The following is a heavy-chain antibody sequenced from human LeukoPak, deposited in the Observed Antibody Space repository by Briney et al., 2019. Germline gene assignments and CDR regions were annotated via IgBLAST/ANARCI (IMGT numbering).Heavy chain of an antibody. CDR3: ARDQTRGSGFTFGY. Sequence: GASVKVSCKASGYTFTSYGISWVRQAPGQGLEWMGWISAYNGSTNYAQKLQGRVTMTTDTSTSTAYMELRSLRSDDTAVYYCARDQTRGSGFTFGYWGQGTLVTVSS. D-gene: IGHD3-22*01. CDR1: GYTFTSYG. CDR2: ISAYNGST. J-gene: IGHJ4*02. V-gene: IGHV1-18*01.